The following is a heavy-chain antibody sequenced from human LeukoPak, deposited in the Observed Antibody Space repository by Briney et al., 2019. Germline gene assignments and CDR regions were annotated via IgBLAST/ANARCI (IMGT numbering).Heavy chain of an antibody. J-gene: IGHJ3*02. CDR3: ARETTSGGTTGAFDI. D-gene: IGHD1-7*01. V-gene: IGHV4-31*03. CDR2: VYYSGST. Sequence: PSETLSLTCTVSGASISNSDYYWGWIRQHPGKGLEWIGYVYYSGSTYSNPSLKSRVIISVDTSKNQFSLMMTSMTAADTAVYYCARETTSGGTTGAFDIWGQGTMVTVSS. CDR1: GASISNSDYY.